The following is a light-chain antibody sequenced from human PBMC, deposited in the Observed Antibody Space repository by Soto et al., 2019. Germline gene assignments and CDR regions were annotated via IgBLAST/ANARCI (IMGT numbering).Light chain of an antibody. CDR1: QSLVHSNGFKD. V-gene: IGKV2-28*01. CDR2: LGS. CDR3: MKALQIHHT. J-gene: IGKJ2*01. Sequence: DIVMTQSPLSLPVTPGEPASITCRSSQSLVHSNGFKDLDWYLQKPGQSPQVLIYLGSYRASGVHERFSGSGSGSDFTLKISRVEAEDVGVYYCMKALQIHHTFGQGTKLEIK.